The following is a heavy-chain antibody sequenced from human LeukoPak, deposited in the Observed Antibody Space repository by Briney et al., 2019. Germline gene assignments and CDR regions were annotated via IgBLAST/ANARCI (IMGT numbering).Heavy chain of an antibody. CDR1: GFTFRSYA. Sequence: GGSLRLSCAASGFTFRSYAMHWVRQPPGRGLEWVAVISYDESTKFYADSVKGRFTISRDNSKNTLYLQMNSLRVEDTAVYYCAKGIVGYCTSNSCYAYDPWGQGTLVTVSS. V-gene: IGHV3-30-3*01. D-gene: IGHD2-2*03. J-gene: IGHJ5*02. CDR3: AKGIVGYCTSNSCYAYDP. CDR2: ISYDESTK.